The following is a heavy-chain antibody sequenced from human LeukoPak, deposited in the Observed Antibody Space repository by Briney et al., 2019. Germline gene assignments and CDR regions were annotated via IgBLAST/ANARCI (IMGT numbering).Heavy chain of an antibody. CDR2: IYPGDSDT. D-gene: IGHD6-13*01. V-gene: IGHV5-51*01. Sequence: PGGSLRLSCAASGFTFSTYWIAWVRQMPGKGLEWMGIIYPGDSDTRYSPSFQGQVTISADKSISTAYLQWSSLKASDTAIYYCARGVAAAGIKNAFDIWGQGTMVTVSS. J-gene: IGHJ3*02. CDR3: ARGVAAAGIKNAFDI. CDR1: GFTFSTYW.